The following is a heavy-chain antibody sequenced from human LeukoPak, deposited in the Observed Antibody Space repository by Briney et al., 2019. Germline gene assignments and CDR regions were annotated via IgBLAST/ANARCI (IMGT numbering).Heavy chain of an antibody. CDR2: IRYDGSNK. D-gene: IGHD2-15*01. Sequence: PGGSLRLSCVASGFTFSSYVMSWVRQAPGKGLEWVAFIRYDGSNKYYADSVKGRFTISRDNSKNTLYLQMDSLRAEDTAVYYCAKDLGSGGSWDAFDIWGQGTMVTVSS. V-gene: IGHV3-30*02. J-gene: IGHJ3*02. CDR3: AKDLGSGGSWDAFDI. CDR1: GFTFSSYV.